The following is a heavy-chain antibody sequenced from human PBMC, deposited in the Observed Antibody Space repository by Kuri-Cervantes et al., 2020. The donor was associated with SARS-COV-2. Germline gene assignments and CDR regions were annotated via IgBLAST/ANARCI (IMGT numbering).Heavy chain of an antibody. Sequence: GGSLRLSCAASGFTFSSYGMHWVRQAPGKGLEWVAVISYDGSNKYYADSVKGRFTISRDNSKNTLYLQMNSLRAEDTAVYYCAKDLVDSGYDRVFGFDYWGQGTLVTVSS. CDR1: GFTFSSYG. V-gene: IGHV3-30*18. D-gene: IGHD5-12*01. J-gene: IGHJ4*02. CDR3: AKDLVDSGYDRVFGFDY. CDR2: ISYDGSNK.